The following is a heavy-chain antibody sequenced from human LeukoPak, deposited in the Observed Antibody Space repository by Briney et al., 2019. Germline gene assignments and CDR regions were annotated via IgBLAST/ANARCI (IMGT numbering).Heavy chain of an antibody. CDR2: ISGSGGST. V-gene: IGHV3-23*01. CDR1: GFTFSSYA. J-gene: IGHJ1*01. D-gene: IGHD4-17*01. Sequence: GGSLRLSCAASGFTFSSYAMSWVRQAPGEGLEWVSGISGSGGSTYYVDSVKGRFTISRDNSKNTLYLQMNSLRAEDTAVYYCAKFNPLTDYGPIQHWGQGTLVTVSS. CDR3: AKFNPLTDYGPIQH.